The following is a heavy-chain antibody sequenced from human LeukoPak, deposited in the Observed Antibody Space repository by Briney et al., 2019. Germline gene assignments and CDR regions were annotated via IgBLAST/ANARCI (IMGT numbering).Heavy chain of an antibody. CDR3: ARQRGAYSPFDI. J-gene: IGHJ3*02. V-gene: IGHV3-15*01. CDR2: IKSKNDDETT. CDR1: GFTFSNAW. Sequence: GGSLRLSCAASGFTFSNAWMSWVRQAPGKGLEWVGLIKSKNDDETTDYAAPVKGRFTISRDDSKNTLYLQMNSLKTEDTAVYYCARQRGAYSPFDIWGQGTMVTVSS. D-gene: IGHD1-26*01.